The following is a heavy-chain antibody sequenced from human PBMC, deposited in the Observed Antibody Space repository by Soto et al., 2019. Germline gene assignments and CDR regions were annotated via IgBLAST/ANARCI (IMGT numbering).Heavy chain of an antibody. CDR2: ISSNGGST. CDR3: ARDHSSSWLTYIDY. CDR1: GFTFSSYA. Sequence: GGSLRLSCAASGFTFSSYAMHWVRQAPGKGLEYVSAISSNGGSTYYANSVKGRFTISRDNSKNTLYLQMGSLRAEDMAVYYCARDHSSSWLTYIDYWGQGTLVTVSS. D-gene: IGHD6-13*01. J-gene: IGHJ4*02. V-gene: IGHV3-64*01.